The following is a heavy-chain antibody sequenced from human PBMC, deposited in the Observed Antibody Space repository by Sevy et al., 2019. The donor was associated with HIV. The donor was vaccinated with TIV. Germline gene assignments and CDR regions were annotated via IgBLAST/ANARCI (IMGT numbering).Heavy chain of an antibody. J-gene: IGHJ6*02. V-gene: IGHV3-33*01. CDR2: IWYDGSNK. CDR1: GFTFSSYG. D-gene: IGHD6-6*01. CDR3: ARGDSSSRRYYYYGMDV. Sequence: GGSLRLSCAASGFTFSSYGMHWVRQAPGKGLEWVAVIWYDGSNKYYADSVKGRFTISRDNSKNTLYPQMNSLRAEDTAVYYCARGDSSSRRYYYYGMDVWGQGTTVTVSS.